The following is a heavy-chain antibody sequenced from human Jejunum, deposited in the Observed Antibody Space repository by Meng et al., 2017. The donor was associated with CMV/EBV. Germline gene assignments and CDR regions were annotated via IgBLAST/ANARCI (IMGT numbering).Heavy chain of an antibody. CDR1: GFTCTSYG. Sequence: CKTSGFTCTSYGFGWVRQAPGQGLEYMGWISAHNGKTHYLQTLQNRFTMTTDPSTNTAYLDLWSLRSDDTAVYYCARWGPLWPPYFDYWGQGTLVTVSS. V-gene: IGHV1-18*01. CDR3: ARWGPLWPPYFDY. CDR2: ISAHNGKT. J-gene: IGHJ4*01. D-gene: IGHD7-27*01.